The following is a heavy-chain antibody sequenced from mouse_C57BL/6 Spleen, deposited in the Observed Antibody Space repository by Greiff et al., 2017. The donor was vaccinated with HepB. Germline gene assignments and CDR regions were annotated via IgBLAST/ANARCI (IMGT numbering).Heavy chain of an antibody. J-gene: IGHJ3*01. D-gene: IGHD2-4*01. CDR1: GYTFTGYW. CDR2: ILPGSGST. CDR3: ARSGIYYDYGAWFAY. V-gene: IGHV1-9*01. Sequence: QVQLKQSGAELMKPGASVKLSCKATGYTFTGYWIEWVKQRPGHGLEWIGEILPGSGSTNYNEKFKGKATFTADTSSNTAYMQLSSLTTEDSAIYYCARSGIYYDYGAWFAYWGQGTLVTVSA.